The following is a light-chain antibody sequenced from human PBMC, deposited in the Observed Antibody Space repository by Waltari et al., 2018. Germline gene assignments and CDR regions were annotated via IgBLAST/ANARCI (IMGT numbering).Light chain of an antibody. V-gene: IGKV3-11*01. CDR2: DAS. CDR3: GQRGSGPRT. J-gene: IGKJ4*01. Sequence: VLTQSPGTLSLSPGERVTLSCRPSQSVSSYLAWYQQRPGQAPRFLIYDASNTGTSIPARFSGSGSGTDFTLTSSSLEPGGFAVYYCGQRGSGPRTFGGGTKVEI. CDR1: QSVSSY.